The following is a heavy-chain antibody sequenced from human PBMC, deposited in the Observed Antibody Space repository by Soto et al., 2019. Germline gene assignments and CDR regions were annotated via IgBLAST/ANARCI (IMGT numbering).Heavy chain of an antibody. Sequence: EVQLVESGGGLVKPGGSLRLSCAASGFTFSSYSMNWVRQAPGKGLEWVSSISSSSSYIYYADSVKGRFTISRDNAKNAPYLQTNSPRPEDTAVYNCARLTSDDSSGYYCYWGQGTLVTVSS. CDR1: GFTFSSYS. V-gene: IGHV3-21*01. CDR3: ARLTSDDSSGYYCY. J-gene: IGHJ4*02. D-gene: IGHD3-22*01. CDR2: ISSSSSYI.